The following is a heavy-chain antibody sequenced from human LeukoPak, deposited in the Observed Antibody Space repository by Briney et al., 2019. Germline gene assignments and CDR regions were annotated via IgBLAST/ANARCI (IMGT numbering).Heavy chain of an antibody. CDR3: ARGGLGNPYYFDY. J-gene: IGHJ4*02. D-gene: IGHD7-27*01. V-gene: IGHV4-59*01. CDR1: GGSISSYY. Sequence: SETPSLTCTVSGGSISSYYWSWIRQPPGKGLEWIGYIYYSGSTNYNPSLKSRVTISVDTSKNQFSLKLSSVTAADTAVYYCARGGLGNPYYFDYWGQGTLVTVSS. CDR2: IYYSGST.